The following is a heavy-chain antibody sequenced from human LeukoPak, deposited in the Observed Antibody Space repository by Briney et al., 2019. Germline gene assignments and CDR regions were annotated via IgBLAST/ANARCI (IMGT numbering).Heavy chain of an antibody. CDR2: ISSGSSSV. V-gene: IGHV3-48*04. D-gene: IGHD5/OR15-5a*01. CDR1: GFTFSAYT. J-gene: IGHJ5*02. Sequence: GGSLRLSCSASGFTFSAYTMNWVRQAPGQGLEWVSYISSGSSSVYYADSVKGRFTISRDNAKNSLYLQMNSLRAEDTAVYYCARECPNWFDPWGQGTLVTVSS. CDR3: ARECPNWFDP.